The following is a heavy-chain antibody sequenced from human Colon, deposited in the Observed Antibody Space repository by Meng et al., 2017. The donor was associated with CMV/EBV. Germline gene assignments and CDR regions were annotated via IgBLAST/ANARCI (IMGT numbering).Heavy chain of an antibody. CDR3: TREGFDY. CDR1: GYTFTGYW. CDR2: IKPSTGDT. V-gene: IGHV1-2*06. J-gene: IGHJ4*02. Sequence: QVQLVQSGAEVKKPGASVKVSCKPSGYTFTGYWMHWVRQAPGQGLEWMGRIKPSTGDTNYAQNFQGRVTVTRDTSISTVYMEVNSLTSDDTAVYYCTREGFDYWGQGALVTVSS.